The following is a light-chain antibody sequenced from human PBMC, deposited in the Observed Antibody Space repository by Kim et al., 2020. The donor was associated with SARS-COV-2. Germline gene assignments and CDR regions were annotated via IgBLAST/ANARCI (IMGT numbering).Light chain of an antibody. CDR2: GQN. Sequence: SSELTQDPAVSVALGQTVRITCQGDSLRSYYATWYQQKPGQAPIVVIYGQNNRPSGIPDRFSGSSSGNPASLTITGTQAGDEADYYCNSRDSNDNVVFG. CDR3: NSRDSNDNVV. J-gene: IGLJ2*01. CDR1: SLRSYY. V-gene: IGLV3-19*01.